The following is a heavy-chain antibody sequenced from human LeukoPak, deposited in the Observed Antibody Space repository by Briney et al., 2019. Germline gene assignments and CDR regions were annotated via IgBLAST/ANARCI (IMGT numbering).Heavy chain of an antibody. V-gene: IGHV3-30*18. CDR1: GFTISTYG. D-gene: IGHD3-3*02. J-gene: IGHJ6*03. CDR3: AKDQASTRLHFWRGGGMDV. CDR2: ISYDGSDK. Sequence: GGSLRLSCAASGFTISTYGMHWVRQAPGKGLEWVALISYDGSDKYYADSVKGRFTISRDNSKNTLYLQMNSLRAEDTAVYYCAKDQASTRLHFWRGGGMDVWGKGTTVTVSS.